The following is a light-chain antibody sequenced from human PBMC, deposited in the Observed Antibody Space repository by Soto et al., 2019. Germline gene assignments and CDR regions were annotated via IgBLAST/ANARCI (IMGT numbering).Light chain of an antibody. CDR3: CSYTASDIWV. Sequence: QSALTQPPSASGSPGQSVTISCTGTKSDIGVYDFVSWYQHHPGKAPRLIIYEVVQRPSGVPDRFSGSKSGNTASLTISGLQADDEADYFCCSYTASDIWVFGGGTKLTVL. CDR1: KSDIGVYDF. CDR2: EVV. J-gene: IGLJ3*02. V-gene: IGLV2-8*01.